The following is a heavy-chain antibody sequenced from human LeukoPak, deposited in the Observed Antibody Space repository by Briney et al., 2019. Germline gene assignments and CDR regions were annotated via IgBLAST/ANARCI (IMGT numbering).Heavy chain of an antibody. V-gene: IGHV1-18*01. CDR2: ISAYNGNT. CDR1: GYTFTSYG. J-gene: IGHJ3*02. Sequence: EASVKVSCKASGYTFTSYGISWVRQAPGQGLEWMGWISAYNGNTNYAQKFQGRVSMTTDTSTTTAYMELRSLKSDDTAVYYCARDRGVRGDYSDEAFDIWGQGTMVTVSS. CDR3: ARDRGVRGDYSDEAFDI. D-gene: IGHD3-10*01.